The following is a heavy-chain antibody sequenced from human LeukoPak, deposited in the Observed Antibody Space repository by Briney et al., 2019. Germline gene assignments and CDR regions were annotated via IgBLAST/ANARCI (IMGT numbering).Heavy chain of an antibody. J-gene: IGHJ6*03. CDR3: ARDRAYYYMDV. D-gene: IGHD3-10*01. CDR1: GFTLISYW. Sequence: GGSLRLSCAASGFTLISYWMTWVRQAPGKGLEWVANIKQDGSEKYYVDSVKDRFTISRDNAKNSLYLQMSSLRDEDTAVYYCARDRAYYYMDVWGKGTTVTVSS. V-gene: IGHV3-7*01. CDR2: IKQDGSEK.